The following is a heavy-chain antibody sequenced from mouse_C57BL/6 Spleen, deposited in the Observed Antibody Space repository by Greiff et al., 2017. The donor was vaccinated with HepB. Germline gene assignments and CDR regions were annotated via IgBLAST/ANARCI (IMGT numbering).Heavy chain of an antibody. CDR3: ARAEYGSTLYWYFDV. V-gene: IGHV3-8*01. J-gene: IGHJ1*03. Sequence: EVKLQESGPGLAKPSQTLSLTCSVTGYSITSDYWNWIRKFPGNKLEYMGYISYSGSTYYNPSLKSRISITRDTSKNQYDLQLNSVTTEDTATYYCARAEYGSTLYWYFDVWGTGTTVTVSS. CDR2: ISYSGST. CDR1: GYSITSDY. D-gene: IGHD1-1*01.